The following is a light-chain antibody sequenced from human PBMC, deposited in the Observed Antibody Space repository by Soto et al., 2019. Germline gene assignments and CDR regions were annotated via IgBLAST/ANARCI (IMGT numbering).Light chain of an antibody. CDR1: QNISNY. Sequence: EIVLTQSPATLSLSPGKRASLSCRASQNISNYLIWYKQKPGQAPRLLIYDVSNRATGIPARFSGSGFGTDFTLTISSLEPEDFAVYYCQQRSNWPRTFGQGTKVDIK. CDR2: DVS. V-gene: IGKV3-11*01. J-gene: IGKJ1*01. CDR3: QQRSNWPRT.